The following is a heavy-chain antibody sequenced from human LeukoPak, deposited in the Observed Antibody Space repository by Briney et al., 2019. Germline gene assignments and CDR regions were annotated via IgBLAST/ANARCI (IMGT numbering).Heavy chain of an antibody. Sequence: GRSLRLSCAASGFTFSSYWMSWVRQAPGKGLEWVANIKQDGSEKDYVDSVKGRFTISRDNAKNSVYLQMNSLRGEDTAIYFCAKGHTNLDPAGDQGALVIVSS. CDR3: AKGHTNLDPA. CDR2: IKQDGSEK. CDR1: GFTFSSYW. J-gene: IGHJ4*02. D-gene: IGHD1-1*01. V-gene: IGHV3-7*01.